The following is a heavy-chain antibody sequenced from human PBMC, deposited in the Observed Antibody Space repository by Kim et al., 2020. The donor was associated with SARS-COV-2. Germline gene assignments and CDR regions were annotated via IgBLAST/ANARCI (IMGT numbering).Heavy chain of an antibody. Sequence: SLKSRVTISVDKSKNQFSLKLSSVTAADTAVYYCARVLLLTTVTTDWFDPWGQGTLVTVSS. CDR3: ARVLLLTTVTTDWFDP. V-gene: IGHV4-4*02. D-gene: IGHD4-17*01. J-gene: IGHJ5*02.